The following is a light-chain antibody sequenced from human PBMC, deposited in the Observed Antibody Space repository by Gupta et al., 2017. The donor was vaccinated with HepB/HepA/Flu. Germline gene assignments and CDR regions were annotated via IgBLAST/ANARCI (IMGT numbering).Light chain of an antibody. CDR2: EDS. CDR3: YSTDSQGV. V-gene: IGLV3-10*01. J-gene: IGLJ3*02. CDR1: ALPKKY. Sequence: SYELTQPPSVSVSPGQTARITCSGDALPKKYAYWYQQKSGQAPVLVIYEDSKRPSGIPERFSGSSSGTMATLTIRGAQVEDEADYYCYSTDSQGVFGGGTKLTGL.